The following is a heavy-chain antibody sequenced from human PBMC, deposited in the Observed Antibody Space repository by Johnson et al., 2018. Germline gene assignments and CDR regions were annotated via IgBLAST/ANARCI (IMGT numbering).Heavy chain of an antibody. CDR2: IGTAGDT. CDR1: GFTFSSYD. J-gene: IGHJ6*03. Sequence: VQLVESGGGLVKXGGSLRLSCAASGFTFSSYDMHWVRQGTGKGLEWVSGIGTAGDTSYPGPVKGRFTISRENAKNSLYLPMNSLRAGDTAVYYCARGGAITMVRYYYMDVWGKGTTVTVSS. D-gene: IGHD3-10*01. V-gene: IGHV3-13*01. CDR3: ARGGAITMVRYYYMDV.